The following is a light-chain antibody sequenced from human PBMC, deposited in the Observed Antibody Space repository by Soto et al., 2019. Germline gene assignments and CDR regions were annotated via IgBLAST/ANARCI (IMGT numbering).Light chain of an antibody. CDR2: EVD. Sequence: QSVLTQPPSASGSPGQSVSISCTGTTSNVGGYNYVSWYQQHPGKAPKLIIYEVDKRPSGVPDRFSASKTGSTASLTVSGLQADDEAEYYCWSYAGRNTYVFGTGTKVTVL. CDR3: WSYAGRNTYV. J-gene: IGLJ1*01. V-gene: IGLV2-8*01. CDR1: TSNVGGYNY.